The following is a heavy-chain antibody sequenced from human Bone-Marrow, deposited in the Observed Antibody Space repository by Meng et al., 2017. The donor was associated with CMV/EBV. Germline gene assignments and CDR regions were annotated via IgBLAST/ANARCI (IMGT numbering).Heavy chain of an antibody. V-gene: IGHV3-30*02. Sequence: GGSLRLSCAASGFTFSSYGMHWVRQAPGKGLEWVAFIQYDGSNKYYADSVKGRFTISRDNSKNTLYLQMNSLRAEDTAVYYCAKDLTGYFDYWGQGTLVTVSS. J-gene: IGHJ4*02. CDR1: GFTFSSYG. CDR2: IQYDGSNK. D-gene: IGHD1-14*01. CDR3: AKDLTGYFDY.